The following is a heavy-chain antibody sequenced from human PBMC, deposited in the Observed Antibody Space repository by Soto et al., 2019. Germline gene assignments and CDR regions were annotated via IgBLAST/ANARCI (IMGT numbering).Heavy chain of an antibody. CDR2: INHSGST. V-gene: IGHV4-34*01. Sequence: SETLSLTCAVYGGSFSGYYWSWIRQPPGKGLEWIGEINHSGSTNYNPSLKSRVTISVDTSKNQFSLKLSSVTAADTAVYYCARGPRGQAGTYYYYYHGMDVWGQGTTDTVSS. J-gene: IGHJ6*02. CDR1: GGSFSGYY. CDR3: ARGPRGQAGTYYYYYHGMDV. D-gene: IGHD6-13*01.